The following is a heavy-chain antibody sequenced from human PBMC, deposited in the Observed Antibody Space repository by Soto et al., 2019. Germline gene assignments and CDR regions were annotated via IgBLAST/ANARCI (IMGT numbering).Heavy chain of an antibody. Sequence: QVQLVQSGAEVKKPGSSVKVSCKASGGTFSSYAISWVRQAPGQGLEWMGGIIPIFGTANYAQKFQGRVTITADESTSTAYMELSGLRSEDTAVYYCASLGIAVAGTEGEFDYWGQGTLVTVSS. D-gene: IGHD6-19*01. CDR3: ASLGIAVAGTEGEFDY. CDR1: GGTFSSYA. J-gene: IGHJ4*02. V-gene: IGHV1-69*01. CDR2: IIPIFGTA.